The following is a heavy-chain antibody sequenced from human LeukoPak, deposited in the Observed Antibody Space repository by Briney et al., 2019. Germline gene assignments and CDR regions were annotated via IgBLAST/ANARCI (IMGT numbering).Heavy chain of an antibody. Sequence: GGSLRLSCAASGFTFSSYAMSWVRQAPGKGLEWVSAISGSGGSTYYADSVKGRFTISRDNSKNTLYLQMNSLRAEDTAVYYCAKEYYYGSRSYYNAPPYYMDVWGKGTTVTVSS. D-gene: IGHD3-10*01. CDR2: ISGSGGST. CDR1: GFTFSSYA. CDR3: AKEYYYGSRSYYNAPPYYMDV. V-gene: IGHV3-23*01. J-gene: IGHJ6*03.